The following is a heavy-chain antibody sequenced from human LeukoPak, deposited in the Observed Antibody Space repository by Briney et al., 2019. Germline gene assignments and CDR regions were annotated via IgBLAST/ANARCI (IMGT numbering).Heavy chain of an antibody. D-gene: IGHD1-1*01. V-gene: IGHV3-43*01. J-gene: IGHJ4*02. Sequence: GGSLRLSCAASGFTFDDYTMHWVRQAPGKGLEWVSLISWDGGSTYYADSVKGRFTISRDNAKNLLYLQMDSLRVEDTAIYYCARDPRTVRIWGQGTLVTVSS. CDR2: ISWDGGST. CDR3: ARDPRTVRI. CDR1: GFTFDDYT.